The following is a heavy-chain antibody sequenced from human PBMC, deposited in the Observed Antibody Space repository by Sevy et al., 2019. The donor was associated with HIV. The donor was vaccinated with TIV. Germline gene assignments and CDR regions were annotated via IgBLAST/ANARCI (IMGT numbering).Heavy chain of an antibody. D-gene: IGHD5-12*01. CDR3: ARAPPVRSGDDSLNWFDP. J-gene: IGHJ5*02. CDR1: GGPISSYY. CDR2: IHYTGSS. Sequence: SETLSLTCTLSGGPISSYYWSWLRQPPGKGLQYIGYIHYTGSSNYNPSLKSRVTISLDTSKNQFSLKVTSVTAADTAVYYCARAPPVRSGDDSLNWFDPWGQGTLVTVSS. V-gene: IGHV4-59*01.